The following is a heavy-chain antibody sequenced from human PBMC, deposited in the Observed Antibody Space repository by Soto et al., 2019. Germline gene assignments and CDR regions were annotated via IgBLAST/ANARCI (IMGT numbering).Heavy chain of an antibody. Sequence: ASVKVSCKASGYTFTGYYMHWVRQAPGQGLEWMGWINPNSGGTNYAQKFQGWVTMTRDTSISTAYMELSRLRSDDTAVYYCARSSGWHQHGMDVWGQGTTVTVSS. J-gene: IGHJ6*02. D-gene: IGHD6-19*01. CDR2: INPNSGGT. CDR1: GYTFTGYY. V-gene: IGHV1-2*04. CDR3: ARSSGWHQHGMDV.